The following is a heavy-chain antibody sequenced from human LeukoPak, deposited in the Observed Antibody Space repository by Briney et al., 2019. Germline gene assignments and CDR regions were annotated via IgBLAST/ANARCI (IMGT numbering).Heavy chain of an antibody. CDR1: GGSISSSNYY. CDR2: IYYSGST. D-gene: IGHD3-22*01. V-gene: IGHV4-39*07. J-gene: IGHJ5*01. CDR3: ATGGYYYDSSGYPYNWFDS. Sequence: SETLSLTCTVSGGSISSSNYYWGWIRQPPGKGLDWIGSIYYSGSTYDNPSLKSRVTISVATSKNQFSLKLSSVTAADTAVYYCATGGYYYDSSGYPYNWFDSWGQGTLVTVSS.